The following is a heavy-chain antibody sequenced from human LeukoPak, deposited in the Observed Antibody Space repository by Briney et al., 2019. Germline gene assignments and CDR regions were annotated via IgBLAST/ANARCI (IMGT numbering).Heavy chain of an antibody. CDR1: GGSFSGYY. D-gene: IGHD4-17*01. V-gene: IGHV4-34*01. CDR2: INHSGST. Sequence: SETLSLTCAVYGGSFSGYYWSWIRQPPGEGLEWIGEINHSGSTNYNPSLKSRVTISVDTSKNQFSLKLSSVTAADTAAYYCARGGVTTAPFDYWGQGTLVTVSS. CDR3: ARGGVTTAPFDY. J-gene: IGHJ4*02.